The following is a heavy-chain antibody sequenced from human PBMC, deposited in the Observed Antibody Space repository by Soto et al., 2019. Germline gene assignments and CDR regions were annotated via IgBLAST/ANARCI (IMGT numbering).Heavy chain of an antibody. CDR3: SSWSYYYYYGMDV. Sequence: QLQLQESGPGLVKPSETLSLTCTVSGGSISSSSYYWGWIRQPPGKGLEWIGSIYYSGSTYYNPSLKSRVTKSVDTSKNQFSLKLSSVTAADTAVYYCSSWSYYYYYGMDVWGQGTTVTVSS. CDR1: GGSISSSSYY. V-gene: IGHV4-39*01. J-gene: IGHJ6*02. CDR2: IYYSGST. D-gene: IGHD6-13*01.